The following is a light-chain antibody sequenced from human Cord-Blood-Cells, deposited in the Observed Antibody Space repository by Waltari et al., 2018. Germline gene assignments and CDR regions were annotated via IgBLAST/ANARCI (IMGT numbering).Light chain of an antibody. V-gene: IGLV2-14*01. CDR2: DVR. CDR1: SSHVGGYNY. J-gene: IGLJ3*02. CDR3: SSYTSSRTRV. Sequence: QSALTQPASVSGSPGLSTTISCTGTSSHVGGYNYVSWYQQHPGKTPKLMIYDVRKRPPGVSNRFSGSESGNTASLTISGLQAGDEADYYCSSYTSSRTRVFGGGTKLTVL.